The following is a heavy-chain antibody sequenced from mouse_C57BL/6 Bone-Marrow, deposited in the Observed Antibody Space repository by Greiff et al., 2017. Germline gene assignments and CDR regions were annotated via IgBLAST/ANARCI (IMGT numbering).Heavy chain of an antibody. V-gene: IGHV1-76*01. CDR2: IYPGSGNT. D-gene: IGHD2-4*01. CDR1: GYTFTDYC. J-gene: IGHJ2*01. CDR3: ARSYDYDYDFGD. Sequence: QVQLQQSGAELVRPGASVKLSCKASGYTFTDYCINWVKQRPGQGLEWIASIYPGSGNTYYNEKFKGKATLTAEKSSSTAYMQLSSLTSEDSAVYSCARSYDYDYDFGDWGQGTTLTASS.